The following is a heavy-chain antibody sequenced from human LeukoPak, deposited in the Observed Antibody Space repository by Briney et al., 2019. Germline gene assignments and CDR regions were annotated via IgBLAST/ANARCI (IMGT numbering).Heavy chain of an antibody. CDR2: ISAYNGNT. CDR3: ARGAPPRRSYDSSGYYSYYFDY. J-gene: IGHJ4*02. D-gene: IGHD3-22*01. Sequence: GASVKVSCKASGYTFTSYGISWVRQAPGQGLEWMGWISAYNGNTNYAQKLQGRVTMTTDTSTSTAYMELRSLRSADTAVYYCARGAPPRRSYDSSGYYSYYFDYWGQGTLVTVSS. V-gene: IGHV1-18*01. CDR1: GYTFTSYG.